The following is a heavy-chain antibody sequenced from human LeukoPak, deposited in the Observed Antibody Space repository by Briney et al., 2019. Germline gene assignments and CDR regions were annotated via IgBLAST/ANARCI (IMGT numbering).Heavy chain of an antibody. J-gene: IGHJ6*03. Sequence: GRSLRLSCAASGFNFSSFGMYWVRQAPGKGLEWVAVIWYDGSNKYYADSVKGRFTISRDNSKNTLYLQMNSLRAEDTAVYYCARAPQQGVDPYYYYYMDVWGKGTTVTVSS. CDR2: IWYDGSNK. V-gene: IGHV3-33*01. CDR1: GFNFSSFG. D-gene: IGHD3-3*01. CDR3: ARAPQQGVDPYYYYYMDV.